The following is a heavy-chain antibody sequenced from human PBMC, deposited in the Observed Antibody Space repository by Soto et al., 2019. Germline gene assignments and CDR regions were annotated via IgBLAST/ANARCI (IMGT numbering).Heavy chain of an antibody. D-gene: IGHD3-22*01. V-gene: IGHV3-30-3*01. CDR1: GFTFSSYA. CDR3: ARKPYYYDSSGYLDY. Sequence: PGGSLRLSCAASGFTFSSYAMHWVRQAPGKGLEWVAVISYDGSNKYYADSVKGRFTISRDNSKNTLYLQMNSLRAEDTAVYYCARKPYYYDSSGYLDYWGQGTLVTVSS. CDR2: ISYDGSNK. J-gene: IGHJ4*02.